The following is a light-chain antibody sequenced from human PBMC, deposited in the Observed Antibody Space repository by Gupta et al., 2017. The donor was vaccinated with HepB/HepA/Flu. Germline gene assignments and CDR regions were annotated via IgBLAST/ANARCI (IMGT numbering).Light chain of an antibody. J-gene: IGKJ2*04. CDR1: QGIRND. CDR2: AAS. CDR3: LQYYTYPMCS. V-gene: IGKV1-6*01. Sequence: FPSSLSASVGDRVTITCRASQGIRNDLGWYQQKPGKAPNLLIYAASSLQSGVPSRFSGSGSGTDFTLTISSLQPEDVARYYCLQYYTYPMCSFGQGTKLEIK.